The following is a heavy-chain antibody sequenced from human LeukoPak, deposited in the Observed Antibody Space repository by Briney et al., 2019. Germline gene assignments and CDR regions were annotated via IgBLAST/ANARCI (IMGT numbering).Heavy chain of an antibody. D-gene: IGHD3-22*01. J-gene: IGHJ4*02. Sequence: GGSLRLSCAASGFTFSTYAMSWVRQAPGKGLEWVSAISGSGGSTYYADSVKGRFTISRGNSKNTLYLQMNSLRAEDTAVYYCAKVKWLPPYFDYWGQGTLVTVSS. CDR1: GFTFSTYA. CDR3: AKVKWLPPYFDY. V-gene: IGHV3-23*01. CDR2: ISGSGGST.